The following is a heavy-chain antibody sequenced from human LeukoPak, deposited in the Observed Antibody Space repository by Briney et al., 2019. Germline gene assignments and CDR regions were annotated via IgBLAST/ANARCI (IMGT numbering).Heavy chain of an antibody. Sequence: GGSLRLSCAASGFTFRCNAMSWVRQAPGKGLEWVSIISGDGDGTYYTDSVKGRFAISRDNSKNTLYLQMNSLRAEDTAVYYCAKRGNYYEFDYWGQGTVVTVSS. CDR1: GFTFRCNA. CDR2: ISGDGDGT. D-gene: IGHD3-22*01. CDR3: AKRGNYYEFDY. V-gene: IGHV3-23*01. J-gene: IGHJ4*02.